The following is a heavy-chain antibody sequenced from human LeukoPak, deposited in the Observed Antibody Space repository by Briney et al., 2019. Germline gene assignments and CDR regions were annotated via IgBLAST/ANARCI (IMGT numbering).Heavy chain of an antibody. V-gene: IGHV3-23*01. Sequence: GGSLRLSCAASGFTFSSYSMNWVRQASGEGLEWVSGITDSGRKTYYADYVKGRFSISRDNSKNTVYLQMSDLRAEDTAVYYCAKITKATTPNYWGQGTLVTVSS. CDR2: ITDSGRKT. J-gene: IGHJ4*02. D-gene: IGHD4-17*01. CDR3: AKITKATTPNY. CDR1: GFTFSSYS.